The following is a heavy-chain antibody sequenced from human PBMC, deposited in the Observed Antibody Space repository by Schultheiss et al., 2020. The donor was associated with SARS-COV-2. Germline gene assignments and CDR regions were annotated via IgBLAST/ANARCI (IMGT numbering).Heavy chain of an antibody. Sequence: GGSLRLSCAASGFTFSSYAMSWVRQAPGKGLEWVAVISYDGSNKYYADSVKGRFTISRDNSKNTLYLQMNSLRAEDTAVYYCARGVQLWNYYFDYWGQGTLVTVSS. J-gene: IGHJ4*02. D-gene: IGHD5-18*01. CDR2: ISYDGSNK. CDR3: ARGVQLWNYYFDY. CDR1: GFTFSSYA. V-gene: IGHV3-30*04.